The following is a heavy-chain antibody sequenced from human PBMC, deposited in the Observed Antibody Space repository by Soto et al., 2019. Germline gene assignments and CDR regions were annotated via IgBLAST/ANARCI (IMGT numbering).Heavy chain of an antibody. Sequence: ASVKVSCKASGYIFTNYYMHWVRQAPGQGLEWMGTINAGGGYTNYAQKFQGRVTITADKSTSTAYMELSSLRSEDTAVYYCARSSSQFWFDPWGQGTLVTAPQ. CDR3: ARSSSQFWFDP. CDR1: GYIFTNYY. J-gene: IGHJ5*02. CDR2: INAGGGYT. V-gene: IGHV1-46*01.